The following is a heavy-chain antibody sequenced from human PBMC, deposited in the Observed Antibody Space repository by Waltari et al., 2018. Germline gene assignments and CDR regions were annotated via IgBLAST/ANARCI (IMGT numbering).Heavy chain of an antibody. V-gene: IGHV1-69-2*01. Sequence: EVHLVQSGAEVKKLGATVIISCKVSGYTFTDYYMQWGRQGPGKWAEWMGHVSPEDCATIYADKFNGSRNITTDTSTDKAYMQLSSQRSEYTGVNYCATWPPNVDLNYWGQGTMVTVSS. CDR2: VSPEDCAT. J-gene: IGHJ4*02. D-gene: IGHD3-3*01. CDR1: GYTFTDYY. CDR3: ATWPPNVDLNY.